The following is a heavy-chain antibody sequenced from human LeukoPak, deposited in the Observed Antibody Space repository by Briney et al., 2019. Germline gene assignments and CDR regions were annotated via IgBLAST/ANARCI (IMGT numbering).Heavy chain of an antibody. CDR3: ARDQIAVTGAGYFDL. D-gene: IGHD6-19*01. CDR2: MYSAGTT. V-gene: IGHV3-66*01. CDR1: GFTVNTNY. Sequence: PGGSLRLSCAASGFTVNTNYMSWVRQAPGKGLEWVSVMYSAGTTYYADSVKGRFTISRDKSRNTMYLQMNSLRVEDTAVYYCARDQIAVTGAGYFDLWGRGTLVAASS. J-gene: IGHJ2*01.